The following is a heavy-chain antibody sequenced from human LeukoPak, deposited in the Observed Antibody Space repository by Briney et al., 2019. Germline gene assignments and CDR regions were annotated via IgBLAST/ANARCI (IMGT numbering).Heavy chain of an antibody. D-gene: IGHD6-13*01. CDR1: GYTLTELS. CDR2: FDPEDGET. CDR3: ATRQQLVTEYFQH. J-gene: IGHJ1*01. V-gene: IGHV1-24*01. Sequence: ASVKVSCKVSGYTLTELSMHWVRQAPGKGPEWMGGFDPEDGETIYAQKFQGRVTMTEDTSTDTAYMELSSLRSEDTAVYYCATRQQLVTEYFQHWGQGTLVTVSS.